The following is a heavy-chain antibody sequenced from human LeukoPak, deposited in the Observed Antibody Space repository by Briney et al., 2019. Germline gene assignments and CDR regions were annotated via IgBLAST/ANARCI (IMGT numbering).Heavy chain of an antibody. CDR3: ARGVQWSGYYAFDI. J-gene: IGHJ3*02. CDR2: IDSGGST. CDR1: GFTVSSNY. V-gene: IGHV3-53*01. D-gene: IGHD3-3*01. Sequence: GGCLRLSCAASGFTVSSNYMTSVRQAPGKGLDWVSVIDSGGSTHCADSVKGRFIISRDNSKNTLYLQMNSLRAEDTAVYYCARGVQWSGYYAFDIWGQGTKVTVSS.